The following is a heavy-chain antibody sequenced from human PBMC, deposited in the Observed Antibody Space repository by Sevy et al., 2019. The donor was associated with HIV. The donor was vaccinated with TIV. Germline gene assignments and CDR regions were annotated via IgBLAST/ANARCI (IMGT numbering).Heavy chain of an antibody. CDR1: GFTFSSYG. CDR3: ATITVPFDY. Sequence: GGSLRLSCAASGFTFSSYGMHWVRQAPGKGLEWVAVISYDGSNKYYADSVKGRFTISRDNSKNTLYLRMNSLRAEDTAVYYCATITVPFDYWGQGTLVTVSS. D-gene: IGHD3-3*01. V-gene: IGHV3-30*03. J-gene: IGHJ4*02. CDR2: ISYDGSNK.